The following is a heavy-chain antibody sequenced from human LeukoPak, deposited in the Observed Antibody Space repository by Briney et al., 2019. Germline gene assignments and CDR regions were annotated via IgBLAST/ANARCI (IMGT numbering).Heavy chain of an antibody. V-gene: IGHV3-23*01. CDR3: AKEMSSRYSGTFAY. D-gene: IGHD1-26*01. J-gene: IGHJ4*02. CDR2: ISGSNST. Sequence: GGSLRLSCAASGFTFSNYAMSWVRQAPGKGLEWVSTISGSNSTYYADSVKGRFTISRDNSKNTLSLQMNSLRVEDTAVYYCAKEMSSRYSGTFAYWGQGTLVTVSS. CDR1: GFTFSNYA.